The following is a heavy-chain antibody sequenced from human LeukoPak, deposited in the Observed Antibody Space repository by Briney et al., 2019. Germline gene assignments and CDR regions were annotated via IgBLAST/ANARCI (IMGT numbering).Heavy chain of an antibody. CDR2: IYYSGST. Sequence: SETLSLTCAVYGGSFSGYYWSWIRQHPGKGLEWIGYIYYSGSTYYNPSLKSRVTISVDTSKNQFSLKLSSVTAADTAVYYCARSLRWERVVDYWGQGTLVTVSS. CDR3: ARSLRWERVVDY. V-gene: IGHV4-31*11. D-gene: IGHD4-23*01. CDR1: GGSFSGYY. J-gene: IGHJ4*02.